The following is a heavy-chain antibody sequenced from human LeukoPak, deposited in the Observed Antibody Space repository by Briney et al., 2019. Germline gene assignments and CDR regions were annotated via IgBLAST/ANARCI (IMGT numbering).Heavy chain of an antibody. J-gene: IGHJ4*02. D-gene: IGHD3-22*01. Sequence: SETLSLTCSVSDGSISSYYWSWIRQPPGRGLEWIGYIYYSGSTNYNPSLKSRVAVSVDMSKNQFSLKLSSVTAADTAVYYCARVIYDSSGYYCFDYWGQGTLVTVSS. CDR2: IYYSGST. V-gene: IGHV4-59*01. CDR1: DGSISSYY. CDR3: ARVIYDSSGYYCFDY.